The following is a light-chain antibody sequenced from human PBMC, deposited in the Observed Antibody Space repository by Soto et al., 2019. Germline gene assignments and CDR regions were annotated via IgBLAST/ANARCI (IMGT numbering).Light chain of an antibody. J-gene: IGLJ1*01. Sequence: QSPLTQPPSVSGAPGQRVTISCTGSSSNFGAGYDVHWYQQLLGTAPKLLIYGNSNRPSGVPDRFSGSKSGTSASLAITGLQAEGEADYYCQSYDSSLSAYVFGTGTKVTVL. CDR1: SSNFGAGYD. V-gene: IGLV1-40*01. CDR2: GNS. CDR3: QSYDSSLSAYV.